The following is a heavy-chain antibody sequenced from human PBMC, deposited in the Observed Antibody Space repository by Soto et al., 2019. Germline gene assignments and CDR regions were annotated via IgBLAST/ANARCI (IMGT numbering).Heavy chain of an antibody. CDR2: ISSSSSPI. D-gene: IGHD6-13*01. J-gene: IGHJ3*02. V-gene: IGHV3-48*03. CDR1: GFTFSSYD. CDR3: ARDLAGLDGAFDI. Sequence: GGSLRLSSAASGFTFSSYDMNWVRQAPGKGLEWVSYISSSSSPIYYADSVKGRFTTSRDNAKNSLYLQMTSLRAEDTAVYYCARDLAGLDGAFDIWGQGTLVTV.